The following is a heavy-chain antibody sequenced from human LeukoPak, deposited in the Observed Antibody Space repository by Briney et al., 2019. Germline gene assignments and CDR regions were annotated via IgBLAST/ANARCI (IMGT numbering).Heavy chain of an antibody. V-gene: IGHV4-30-2*01. CDR1: GGSISSGGYS. Sequence: SETLSLTCAVSGGSISSGGYSWSWIRQPPGKGLEWIGYIYHSGSTYYNPSHKSRVTISVDRSKNQFSLKLSSVTAADTAVYYCARVAGDFTEDAFDIWGQGTMVTVSS. CDR2: IYHSGST. D-gene: IGHD4-17*01. J-gene: IGHJ3*02. CDR3: ARVAGDFTEDAFDI.